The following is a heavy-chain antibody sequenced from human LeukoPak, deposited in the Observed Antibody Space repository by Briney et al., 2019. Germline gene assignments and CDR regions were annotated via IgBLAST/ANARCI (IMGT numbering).Heavy chain of an antibody. D-gene: IGHD3-10*01. CDR1: GGSFSGYY. CDR3: TRQSEFYYNGMDV. J-gene: IGHJ6*04. CDR2: IHYSGNT. V-gene: IGHV4-59*08. Sequence: SETPSLTCAVYGGSFSGYYWSWIRQPPGKGLEYIGYIHYSGNTNYNPSLKSRVTISVDTSKNQFSLRLSSVTAADTGVYYCTRQSEFYYNGMDVWGEGTTVTVSS.